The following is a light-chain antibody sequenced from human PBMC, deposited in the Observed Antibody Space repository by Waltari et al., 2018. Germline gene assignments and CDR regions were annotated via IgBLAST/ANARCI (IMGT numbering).Light chain of an antibody. J-gene: IGKJ4*01. V-gene: IGKV1-5*03. Sequence: DIQMSQSPSTLSASKGARVTITCRASQSIRDWLSWFQQKPGQAPKLLIYKASSLDSGVPSRFSGSGSDTEFTLTISSLQPDDFATYYCQQYHAYPLTFGGGTKVEI. CDR2: KAS. CDR3: QQYHAYPLT. CDR1: QSIRDW.